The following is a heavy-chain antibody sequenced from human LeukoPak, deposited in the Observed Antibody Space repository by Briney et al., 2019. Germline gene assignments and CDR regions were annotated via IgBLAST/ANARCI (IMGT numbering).Heavy chain of an antibody. J-gene: IGHJ6*04. Sequence: PSETLSLTCAVYGGSFSGYYWSWLRQPPGKGLEWIGEINHSGSTNYNPSLKSRVTISVDTSKNQFSLQLDSVTAADSAVYFCARGTIAHFGEPVWGEGTTVTVSS. D-gene: IGHD3-10*01. CDR3: ARGTIAHFGEPV. CDR1: GGSFSGYY. CDR2: INHSGST. V-gene: IGHV4-34*01.